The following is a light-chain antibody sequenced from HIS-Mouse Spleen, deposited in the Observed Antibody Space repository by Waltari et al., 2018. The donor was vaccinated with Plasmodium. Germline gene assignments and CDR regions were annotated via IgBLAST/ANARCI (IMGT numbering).Light chain of an antibody. CDR1: SSAVGSYNL. Sequence: QSALTQPASVSGSPGQSSTITCTGTSSAVGSYNLVPWYQQHPGKAPKLMIYEGSKRPSGVSNRFSGSKSGNTASLTISGLQAEDEADYYCCSYAGSSTYVFGTGTKVTVL. J-gene: IGLJ1*01. V-gene: IGLV2-23*01. CDR3: CSYAGSSTYV. CDR2: EGS.